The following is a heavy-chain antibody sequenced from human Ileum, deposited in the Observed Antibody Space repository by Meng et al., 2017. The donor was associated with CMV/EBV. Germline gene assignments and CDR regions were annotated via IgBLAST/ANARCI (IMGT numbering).Heavy chain of an antibody. CDR1: GGSLMCTNW. V-gene: IGHV4-4*02. Sequence: QMQLQESGPVLVRPSGTLSLTCVVSGGSLMCTNWWNWVPKPPGGGLEWIGEIFHSGASNYNPSLKSRATISIDNSKNQFSLRLTSVTVADTAVYFCADPPAGLWGQGVLVTVSS. D-gene: IGHD3-16*01. J-gene: IGHJ4*02. CDR3: ADPPAGL. CDR2: IFHSGAS.